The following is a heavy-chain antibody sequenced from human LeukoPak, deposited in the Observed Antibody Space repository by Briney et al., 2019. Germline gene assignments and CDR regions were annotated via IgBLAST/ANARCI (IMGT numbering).Heavy chain of an antibody. V-gene: IGHV3-23*01. CDR3: AKAAYYYGSGSPQYFQH. CDR1: GFSFSSYA. Sequence: PRGSLTLSCAASGFSFSSYAVRWLRQAPGKGLEWVSAISGSGGSTYYADSVKGRFTISRDNSKNTLYLQMNSLRAEDTAVYYCAKAAYYYGSGSPQYFQHWGQDPLLSVSS. D-gene: IGHD3-10*01. J-gene: IGHJ1*01. CDR2: ISGSGGST.